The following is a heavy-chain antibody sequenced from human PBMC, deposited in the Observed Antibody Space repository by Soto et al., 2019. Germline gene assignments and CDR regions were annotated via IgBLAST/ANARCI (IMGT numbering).Heavy chain of an antibody. CDR2: IYYSGST. D-gene: IGHD3-3*01. Sequence: SETLSLTCTVSGGSISSSSYYWGWIRQPPGKGLEWIGSIYYSGSTYYNPSLKSRVTISVDTSKNQFSLKLSSVTAADTAVYYCARYVLEWLFGYWGQETLVTVSS. CDR1: GGSISSSSYY. V-gene: IGHV4-39*01. CDR3: ARYVLEWLFGY. J-gene: IGHJ4*02.